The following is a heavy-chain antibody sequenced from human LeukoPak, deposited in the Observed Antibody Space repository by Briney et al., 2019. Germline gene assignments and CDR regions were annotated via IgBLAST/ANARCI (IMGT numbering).Heavy chain of an antibody. V-gene: IGHV4-61*02. CDR3: ARGGIPDY. D-gene: IGHD2-21*01. CDR2: FYTSGTP. CDR1: GGSISRGSYF. J-gene: IGHJ4*02. Sequence: SETLSLTCTVSGGSISRGSYFWSWVRQPAGKGLEWIGRFYTSGTPNYNPSLKSRVTISVDTSRNQFSLKLSSVTAADTAVYYCARGGIPDYWGQGILVTVSS.